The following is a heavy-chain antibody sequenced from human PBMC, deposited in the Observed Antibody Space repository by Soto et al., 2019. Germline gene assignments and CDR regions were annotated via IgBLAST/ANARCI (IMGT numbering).Heavy chain of an antibody. CDR2: ISYDGSNK. D-gene: IGHD2-15*01. CDR1: GFTFSSYG. CDR3: AKDRARYCGGGSCYSIFDY. Sequence: QVQLVESGGGVVQPGRSLRLSCAASGFTFSSYGMHWVRQAPGKGLEWVAVISYDGSNKYYADSVKGRFTISRDNSKNTLSLQMNSLRAEDTAVDYCAKDRARYCGGGSCYSIFDYWGQGTLVTVSS. J-gene: IGHJ4*02. V-gene: IGHV3-30*18.